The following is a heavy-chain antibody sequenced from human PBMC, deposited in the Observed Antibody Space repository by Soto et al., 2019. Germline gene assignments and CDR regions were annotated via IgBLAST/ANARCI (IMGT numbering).Heavy chain of an antibody. J-gene: IGHJ4*01. D-gene: IGHD3-9*01. Sequence: GASVKVSCKASGYTFTSYGISWVRQAPGQGLEWMGWISAYNGNTNYAQKLQGRVTMTTDTSTSTAYMELRSLRSDDTAVYYCARDPYYDIYSVPAVPFDYWGQGTLVTVSS. CDR2: ISAYNGNT. CDR3: ARDPYYDIYSVPAVPFDY. CDR1: GYTFTSYG. V-gene: IGHV1-18*01.